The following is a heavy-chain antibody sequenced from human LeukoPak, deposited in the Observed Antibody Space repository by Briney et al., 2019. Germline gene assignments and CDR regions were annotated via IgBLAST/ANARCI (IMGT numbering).Heavy chain of an antibody. V-gene: IGHV3-30*04. CDR3: AKDVTGLNFYYMDV. CDR1: GFTFSSYA. D-gene: IGHD2/OR15-2a*01. CDR2: ISYDGSNK. Sequence: PGGSLRLSCAASGFTFSSYAMHWVRQAPGKGLEWVAVISYDGSNKYYADSVKGRFTISRDNSKNTLYLQMNSLRAEDTAVYYCAKDVTGLNFYYMDVWGKGTTVTISS. J-gene: IGHJ6*03.